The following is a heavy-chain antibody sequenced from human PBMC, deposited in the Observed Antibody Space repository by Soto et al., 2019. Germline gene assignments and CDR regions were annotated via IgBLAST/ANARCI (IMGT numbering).Heavy chain of an antibody. J-gene: IGHJ3*02. V-gene: IGHV1-69*01. CDR2: IIPIFGTA. CDR3: ARARSRGSIAAFDI. D-gene: IGHD2-15*01. Sequence: SVKGKCKASGGTLSSCASSWVRQALGQGLEWMGGIIPIFGTANYAQKFQGRVTITADESTSTAYMELSSLRSEDTAVYYCARARSRGSIAAFDIWGQGTMVPVSS. CDR1: GGTLSSCA.